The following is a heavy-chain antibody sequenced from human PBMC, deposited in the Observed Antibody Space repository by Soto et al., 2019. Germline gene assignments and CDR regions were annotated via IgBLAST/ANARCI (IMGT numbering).Heavy chain of an antibody. Sequence: EVQLVESGGGLIQPGESLRLSCAASGFTVSISYMSWVRQAPGKGLEWVSTIYRGGSTYYADSVEGRFTISRDNSKNTLYLQMNSLRAEDTATYYCARGKGIGWYESSDYWGQGTLVTVSS. CDR1: GFTVSISY. D-gene: IGHD6-19*01. CDR3: ARGKGIGWYESSDY. V-gene: IGHV3-53*01. J-gene: IGHJ4*02. CDR2: IYRGGST.